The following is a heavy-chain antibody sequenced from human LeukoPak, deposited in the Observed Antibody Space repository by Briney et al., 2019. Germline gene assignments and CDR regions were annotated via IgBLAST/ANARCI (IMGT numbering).Heavy chain of an antibody. V-gene: IGHV4-4*07. D-gene: IGHD3-10*01. CDR1: GGSISNYY. CDR2: IYSLGST. J-gene: IGHJ4*02. CDR3: ARDTTFGESSGL. Sequence: SETLSLTCTVSGGSISNYYWSWIRQPAGKGLEWIGRIYSLGSTNYNPSLKSRVTMSVDTSKNQFSLKVTSVTAADTAIYYCARDTTFGESSGLWGQGTLVIVSS.